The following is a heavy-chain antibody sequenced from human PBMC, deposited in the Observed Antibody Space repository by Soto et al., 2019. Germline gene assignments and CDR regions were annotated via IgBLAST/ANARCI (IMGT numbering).Heavy chain of an antibody. Sequence: SETLSLTCTVSGGSVSSGSYHWTWIRQPTGKGLEWIGYIYYSGSTNYNPSLKSRVTISVDTSKNQFSLKLSSVTAADTAVYYCARDNMRARDGMDVWGQGTTVTVSS. V-gene: IGHV4-61*01. J-gene: IGHJ6*02. CDR2: IYYSGST. D-gene: IGHD3-16*01. CDR3: ARDNMRARDGMDV. CDR1: GGSVSSGSYH.